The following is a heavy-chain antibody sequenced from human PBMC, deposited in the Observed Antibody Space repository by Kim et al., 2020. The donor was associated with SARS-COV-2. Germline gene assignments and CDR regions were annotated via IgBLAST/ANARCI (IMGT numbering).Heavy chain of an antibody. Sequence: SETLSLTCTVSGGSISSSSYYWGWIRQPPGKGLEWIGSIYYSGSTYYNPSLKSRVTISVDTSKNQFSLKLSSVTAADTAVYYCARHDIVVVPAAINWFDP. D-gene: IGHD2-2*01. CDR1: GGSISSSSYY. V-gene: IGHV4-39*01. J-gene: IGHJ5*02. CDR2: IYYSGST. CDR3: ARHDIVVVPAAINWFDP.